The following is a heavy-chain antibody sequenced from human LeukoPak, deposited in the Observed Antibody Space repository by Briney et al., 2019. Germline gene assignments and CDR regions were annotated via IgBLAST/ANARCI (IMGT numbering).Heavy chain of an antibody. D-gene: IGHD3-10*01. CDR3: ARELSPYGSGTSSSFRY. J-gene: IGHJ4*02. Sequence: GGSLRLSCEASGFTLSSYGVHWVRQGPGKGLEWVRFVSHDGTKDYYGDSVTGRFTISRDNAGNMVYLQVNSLTSADTAVYFCARELSPYGSGTSSSFRYWGQGALVIVSS. V-gene: IGHV3-30*04. CDR1: GFTLSSYG. CDR2: VSHDGTKD.